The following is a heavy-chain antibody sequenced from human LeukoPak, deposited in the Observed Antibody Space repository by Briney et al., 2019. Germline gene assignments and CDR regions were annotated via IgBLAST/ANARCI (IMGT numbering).Heavy chain of an antibody. Sequence: GGSLRLSCVASGFNFRKYWMSWIRQAPGKGLEWVASIQPDGSETYLRDSVKGRFTISRDNAGNSLYLQMNTLRGEDTAVYYCARHMVEAQGGKSWFDPWGQGALVTVSS. CDR3: ARHMVEAQGGKSWFDP. V-gene: IGHV3-7*01. CDR1: GFNFRKYW. D-gene: IGHD2-21*01. CDR2: IQPDGSET. J-gene: IGHJ5*02.